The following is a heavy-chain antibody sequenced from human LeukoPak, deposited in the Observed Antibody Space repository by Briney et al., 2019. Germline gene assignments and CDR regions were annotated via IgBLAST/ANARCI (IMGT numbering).Heavy chain of an antibody. CDR3: AREGVGATLGAFDI. J-gene: IGHJ3*02. Sequence: GGSLRLSCAASGFTVSSNYMSWVRQAPGKGLEWVSVIYSGGSTYYADSVKGRFTISRDNSKNTLYLQMNSLRAEDTAVYYCAREGVGATLGAFDIWGQGTMVTVSS. V-gene: IGHV3-66*01. CDR1: GFTVSSNY. D-gene: IGHD1-26*01. CDR2: IYSGGST.